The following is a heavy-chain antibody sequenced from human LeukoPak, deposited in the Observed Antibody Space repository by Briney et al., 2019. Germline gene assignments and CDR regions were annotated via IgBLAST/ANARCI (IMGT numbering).Heavy chain of an antibody. V-gene: IGHV3-7*01. CDR2: IKPDGSVG. Sequence: PGGSLRLSCAASGFTFSSYWMTWVRQAPGKGLEWVANIKPDGSVGYYVDSVRGRFIISRDNAGNSLYLQMNSLRVEDTAVYYCAKSLYAIHDYSYGDYYFDYWGQGTLVTVSS. CDR3: AKSLYAIHDYSYGDYYFDY. J-gene: IGHJ4*02. CDR1: GFTFSSYW. D-gene: IGHD5-18*01.